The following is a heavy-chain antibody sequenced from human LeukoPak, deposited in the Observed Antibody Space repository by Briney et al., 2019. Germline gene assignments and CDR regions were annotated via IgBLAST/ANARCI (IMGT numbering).Heavy chain of an antibody. D-gene: IGHD4/OR15-4a*01. CDR1: GYTFTGYY. V-gene: IGHV1-2*02. CDR3: ARDLARPTIPYNWFDP. CDR2: INPNSGGT. J-gene: IGHJ5*02. Sequence: ASVKVSCKASGYTFTGYYMHRVRQAPGQGLEWMGWINPNSGGTNYAQKFQGRVTMTRDTSISTAYMELSRLRSDDTAVYYCARDLARPTIPYNWFDPWGQGTLVTVSS.